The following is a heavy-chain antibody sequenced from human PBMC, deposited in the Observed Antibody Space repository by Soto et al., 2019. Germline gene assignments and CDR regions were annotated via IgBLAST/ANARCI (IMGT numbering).Heavy chain of an antibody. CDR2: IYTSGST. D-gene: IGHD3-16*01. V-gene: IGHV4-4*07. J-gene: IGHJ6*02. CDR1: GGSISSYY. CDR3: ARGGGNGHRFDYSYFYGMDV. Sequence: PAGTLSLTCTVSGGSISSYYLSWIRQPAGKGLEWIGRIYTSGSTNYNPSLKYPVTMSVDTSNNQFSLKLSSVTAANTPVYYCARGGGNGHRFDYSYFYGMDVWGQGTTVTVSS.